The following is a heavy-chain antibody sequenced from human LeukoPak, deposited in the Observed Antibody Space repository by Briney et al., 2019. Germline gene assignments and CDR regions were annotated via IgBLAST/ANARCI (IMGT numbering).Heavy chain of an antibody. CDR1: AFTFSSYS. Sequence: GGSLRLSCAASAFTFSSYSMNWIRQAPGKGLEWVSYISSSSSTIYYADSVKGRFTISRDNAKNSLYLQMNSLRAEDTAVYYCAREQVVVVPAAGFDPWAQGTLVTVSS. V-gene: IGHV3-48*01. J-gene: IGHJ5*02. D-gene: IGHD2-2*01. CDR2: ISSSSSTI. CDR3: AREQVVVVPAAGFDP.